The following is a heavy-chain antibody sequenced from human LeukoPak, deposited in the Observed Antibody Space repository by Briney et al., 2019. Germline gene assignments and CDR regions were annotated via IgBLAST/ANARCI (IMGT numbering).Heavy chain of an antibody. V-gene: IGHV4-34*01. CDR3: ARPRAQYSSSRFFDY. CDR1: GGSFSGYY. J-gene: IGHJ4*02. Sequence: SETLALTCAVYGGSFSGYYWSWIPQPPGKGLEWIGEINHSGRTNYNPSLKSRVTISVDTSKNQFSLKLSSVTAADTAVYYCARPRAQYSSSRFFDYWGQGTLVTVSS. CDR2: INHSGRT. D-gene: IGHD6-13*01.